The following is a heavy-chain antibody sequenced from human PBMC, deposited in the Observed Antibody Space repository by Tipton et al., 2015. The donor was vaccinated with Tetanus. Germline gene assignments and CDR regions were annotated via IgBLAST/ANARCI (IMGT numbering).Heavy chain of an antibody. CDR1: GFTFSSYS. CDR2: ISAGGAST. J-gene: IGHJ4*02. CDR3: AREVVNSGYYSSKYYFDY. D-gene: IGHD3-22*01. V-gene: IGHV3-23*01. Sequence: SLRLSCAASGFTFSSYSMNWVRQAPGKGLEWVSSISAGGASTYYADSVRGRFTFSRDNSRNTLYLQMNSLRAEDTAMYYCAREVVNSGYYSSKYYFDYWGQGTLVTVSS.